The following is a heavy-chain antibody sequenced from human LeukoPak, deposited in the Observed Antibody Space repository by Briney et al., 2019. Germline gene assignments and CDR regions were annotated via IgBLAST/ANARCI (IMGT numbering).Heavy chain of an antibody. V-gene: IGHV3-20*04. Sequence: GSLRLSCAASGFTFDDYGMSWVRQAPGKGLEWVSGINWNGGSTGYADSVKGRFTISRDNAKNSLYLQMNSLRAEDTAVYYCARDSLHGYDFWSGYGPVWGQGTLVTVS. D-gene: IGHD3-3*01. CDR3: ARDSLHGYDFWSGYGPV. CDR2: INWNGGST. J-gene: IGHJ4*02. CDR1: GFTFDDYG.